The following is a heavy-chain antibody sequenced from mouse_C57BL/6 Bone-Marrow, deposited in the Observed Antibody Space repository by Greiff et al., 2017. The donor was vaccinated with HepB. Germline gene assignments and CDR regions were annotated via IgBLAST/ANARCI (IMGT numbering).Heavy chain of an antibody. CDR1: GYTFTDYY. D-gene: IGHD1-1*01. CDR2: IYPGSGNT. CDR3: ARSDYYGSRYFDV. V-gene: IGHV1-76*01. J-gene: IGHJ1*03. Sequence: QVQLQQSGAELVRPGASVKLSCKASGYTFTDYYINWVKQRPGQGLEWIARIYPGSGNTYYNEKFKGKATLTAEKSSSTAYMQLSSLTSEDSAVYFCARSDYYGSRYFDVWGTGTTVTVSS.